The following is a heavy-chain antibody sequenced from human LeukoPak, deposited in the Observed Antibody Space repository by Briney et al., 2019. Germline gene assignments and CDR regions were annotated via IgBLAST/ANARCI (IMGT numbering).Heavy chain of an antibody. V-gene: IGHV4-31*03. J-gene: IGHJ3*02. CDR1: GGSIVSGGNY. CDR2: IYYSGST. Sequence: SQTLSLTCSVSGGSIVSGGNYWSWIRQHPGRGLEWIGYIYYSGSTYYNPSLKGRVAISVDTSKNQFSLKLTSVTAADTAVYFCAREGPMVRGVRSPFDIWGQGTMVTVSS. D-gene: IGHD3-10*01. CDR3: AREGPMVRGVRSPFDI.